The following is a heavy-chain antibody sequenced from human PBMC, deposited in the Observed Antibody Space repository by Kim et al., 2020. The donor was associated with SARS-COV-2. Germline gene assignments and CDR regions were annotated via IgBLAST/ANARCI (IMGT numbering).Heavy chain of an antibody. D-gene: IGHD1-26*01. V-gene: IGHV4-59*13. CDR3: ARDRWELPGYDAFDI. CDR1: GGSISSYY. CDR2: IYYSGST. J-gene: IGHJ3*02. Sequence: SETLSLTCTVSGGSISSYYWSWIRQPPGKGLEWIGYIYYSGSTNYNPSLKSRVTISVDTSKNQFSLKLSSVTAADTAVYYCARDRWELPGYDAFDIWGQGRMVTVSS.